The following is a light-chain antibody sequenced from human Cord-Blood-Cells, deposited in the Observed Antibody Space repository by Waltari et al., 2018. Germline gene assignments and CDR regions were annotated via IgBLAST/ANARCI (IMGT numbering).Light chain of an antibody. CDR3: CSYAGSSLWV. J-gene: IGLJ3*02. CDR2: EGS. CDR1: SRDVGSYNL. V-gene: IGLV2-23*01. Sequence: QSALTQPASVSGSPGQSITISCTGTSRDVGSYNLFSWYQQHPGKAPKLMIYEGSKRPSGVSNRFSGSKSGNTASLTISGLQAEDEADYYCCSYAGSSLWVFGGGTKLTVL.